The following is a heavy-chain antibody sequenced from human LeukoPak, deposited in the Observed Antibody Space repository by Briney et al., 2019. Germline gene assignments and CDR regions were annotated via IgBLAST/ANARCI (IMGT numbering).Heavy chain of an antibody. Sequence: PSQTLSLTCSVSGGSISSGTYYWSWIRQPAGRGLEWIGRIYTSGSTNYNPSLKSRVTISLETSKNQFSLQLSSVTAADTAVYYCAAVYCGDGSCYDSRGWFDPWGQGTLVTVSS. CDR1: GGSISSGTYY. CDR2: IYTSGST. CDR3: AAVYCGDGSCYDSRGWFDP. D-gene: IGHD2-15*01. J-gene: IGHJ5*02. V-gene: IGHV4-61*02.